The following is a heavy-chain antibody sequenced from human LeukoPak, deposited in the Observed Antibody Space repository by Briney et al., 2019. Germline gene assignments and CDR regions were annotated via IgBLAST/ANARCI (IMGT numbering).Heavy chain of an antibody. CDR1: GGSISSYY. J-gene: IGHJ4*02. V-gene: IGHV4-59*01. CDR3: ARIVPYNYGYVDY. CDR2: INNSGST. Sequence: SETLSLTCTVSGGSISSYYWSWIRQPPGKGLEWIGYINNSGSTNYNPSLKSRVSISVDTSKNQFSLKLSSVTAADTAVYYCARIVPYNYGYVDYWGQGTLVTVSS. D-gene: IGHD5-18*01.